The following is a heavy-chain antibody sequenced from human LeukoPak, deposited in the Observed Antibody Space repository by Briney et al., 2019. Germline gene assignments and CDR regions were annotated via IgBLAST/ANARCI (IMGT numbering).Heavy chain of an antibody. Sequence: PSETLSLTCAVSGYSLGKNYYWGWIRQSPGKGLEWIGRIYGRASTSYNPSLMNRVTMSVDTSKNHFSLQLTSVTAADTAVYYCAKDDSRGSASTKFDYWGPGIQVTVSS. D-gene: IGHD6-19*01. CDR2: IYGRAST. CDR1: GYSLGKNYY. J-gene: IGHJ4*02. V-gene: IGHV4-38-2*02. CDR3: AKDDSRGSASTKFDY.